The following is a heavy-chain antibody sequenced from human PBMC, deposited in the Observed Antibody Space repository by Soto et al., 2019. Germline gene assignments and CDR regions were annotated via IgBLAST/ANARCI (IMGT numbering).Heavy chain of an antibody. V-gene: IGHV3-53*01. CDR1: GFIVSDSY. J-gene: IGHJ4*02. CDR3: ARERGRRIDY. Sequence: EVQLVESGGGLIQPGGSLRLSCAASGFIVSDSYMTWVRQAPGKGLEWVSIIYSGGNTYYADSVKGRFTISRDNSKTTLYLQINSLRVEDTAVYYCARERGRRIDYWGQGTLVTVSS. CDR2: IYSGGNT.